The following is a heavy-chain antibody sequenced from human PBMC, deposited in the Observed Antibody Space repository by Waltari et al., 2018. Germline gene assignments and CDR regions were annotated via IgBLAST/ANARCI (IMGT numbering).Heavy chain of an antibody. J-gene: IGHJ4*02. CDR2: ISYDGSNK. CDR3: AREYCGGDCYSLDY. V-gene: IGHV3-30-3*01. Sequence: QVQLVESGGGVVQPGRSLRLSCAASGFTFSSYAMYWVRQAPGKGLEWVAVISYDGSNKYYADSVKGRFTISRDNSKNTLYLQMNSLRAEDTAVYYCAREYCGGDCYSLDYWGQGTLVTVSS. D-gene: IGHD2-21*01. CDR1: GFTFSSYA.